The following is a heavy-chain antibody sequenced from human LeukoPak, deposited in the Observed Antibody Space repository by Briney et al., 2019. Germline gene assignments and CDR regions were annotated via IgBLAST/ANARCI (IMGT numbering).Heavy chain of an antibody. CDR3: AREGYYDSRVTGY. J-gene: IGHJ4*02. CDR1: GFTFSSYG. CDR2: IYSGGST. Sequence: QPGGSLRLSCAASGFTFSSYGMHWVRQAPGKGLEWVSVIYSGGSTYYADSVKGRFTISRDNSKNTLYLQMNSLRAEDTAVYYCAREGYYDSRVTGYWGQGTLVTVSS. D-gene: IGHD3-22*01. V-gene: IGHV3-66*01.